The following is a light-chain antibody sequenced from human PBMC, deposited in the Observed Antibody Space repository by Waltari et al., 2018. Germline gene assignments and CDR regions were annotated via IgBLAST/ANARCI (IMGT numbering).Light chain of an antibody. CDR2: NSD. CDR1: NSNIGNNP. V-gene: IGLV1-44*01. Sequence: QPVLTQPPSASGAPGQRVTISCSGSNSNIGNNPLNWYQQLPGMAANLLIYNSDQRPSGVLDRFSGSKSGTSASLAISGLQSEDEADYYCAAWDDSLNRVFGTGTKVTVL. J-gene: IGLJ1*01. CDR3: AAWDDSLNRV.